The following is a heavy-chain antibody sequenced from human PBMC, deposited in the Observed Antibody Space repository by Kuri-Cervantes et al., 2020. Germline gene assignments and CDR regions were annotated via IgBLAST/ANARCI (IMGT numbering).Heavy chain of an antibody. V-gene: IGHV4-4*02. J-gene: IGHJ3*02. CDR3: ARDHYDILTGYYEAI. CDR2: INHRGST. Sequence: GSLRLSCAASGFTISNAWMSWVRQAPGKGLEWIGEINHRGSTNYNPSLESRVTISVDTSNNQLSQNQLSLKLNSVTAADTAVYYCARDHYDILTGYYEAIWGQGTMVTVSS. D-gene: IGHD3-9*01. CDR1: GFTISNAW.